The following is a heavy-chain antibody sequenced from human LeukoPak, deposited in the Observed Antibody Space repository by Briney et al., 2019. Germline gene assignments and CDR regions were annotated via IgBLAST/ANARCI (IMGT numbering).Heavy chain of an antibody. V-gene: IGHV5-51*01. D-gene: IGHD3-3*01. CDR2: IYPGDSDT. CDR1: GYSFTSYW. CDR3: ARLRFPEYYFDY. Sequence: GESLKISCKGSGYSFTSYWIGWVRQMPGKGLVWMGIIYPGDSDTRYSPAFQGQVTISADKSISTAYLQWSTLKASDTAMYYCARLRFPEYYFDYWGQGTLVTVSS. J-gene: IGHJ4*02.